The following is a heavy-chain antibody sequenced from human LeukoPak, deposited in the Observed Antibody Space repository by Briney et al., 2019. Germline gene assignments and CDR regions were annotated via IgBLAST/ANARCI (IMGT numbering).Heavy chain of an antibody. D-gene: IGHD3-22*01. CDR3: ARDLGQYYDTSDNWFDP. J-gene: IGHJ5*02. CDR2: ISNIGNHI. CDR1: GFSFRGYS. Sequence: GGSLRLSCAGSGFSFRGYSMNWVRQAPGKGLEWVSSISNIGNHIYYADSVKGRFTISRDNAKNTLNLQMNSLRAEDTAVYYCARDLGQYYDTSDNWFDPWGQGTLVTVSS. V-gene: IGHV3-21*01.